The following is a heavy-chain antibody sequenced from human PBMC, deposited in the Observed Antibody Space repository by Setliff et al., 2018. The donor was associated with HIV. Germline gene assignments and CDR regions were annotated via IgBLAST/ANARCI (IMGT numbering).Heavy chain of an antibody. CDR3: ARQTWEYYDTLTGYYRSPKNFDS. V-gene: IGHV4-39*01. D-gene: IGHD3-9*01. CDR2: ISYTGTP. Sequence: PSETLSLTCTVPGGSINRSNYYWGWIRQPPGKGLEWIGTISYTGTPNYNPSLKSRISISVDTSKNQFSLKLSSVTAPDTAIYYCARQTWEYYDTLTGYYRSPKNFDSWGQGTLVTVSS. CDR1: GGSINRSNYY. J-gene: IGHJ4*02.